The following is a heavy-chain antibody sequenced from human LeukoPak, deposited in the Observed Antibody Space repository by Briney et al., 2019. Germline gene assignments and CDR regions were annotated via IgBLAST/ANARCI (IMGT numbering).Heavy chain of an antibody. CDR2: IYYSGST. CDR1: GGSISSNNYN. D-gene: IGHD3-10*01. V-gene: IGHV4-39*01. J-gene: IGHJ4*02. CDR3: ASWYYYGSGSPFFDY. Sequence: PSETLSLTCTVSGGSISSNNYNWGWIRQPPGKGLEWIGSIYYSGSTFYHPCLKSRVTITISTSKNQSSLKLSSMTAADTAVYYYASWYYYGSGSPFFDYWGQGTLVTVSS.